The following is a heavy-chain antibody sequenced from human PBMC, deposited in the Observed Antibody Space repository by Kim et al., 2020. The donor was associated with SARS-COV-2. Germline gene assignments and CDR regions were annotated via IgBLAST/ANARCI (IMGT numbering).Heavy chain of an antibody. CDR2: IWYDGSNK. J-gene: IGHJ3*02. V-gene: IGHV3-33*01. CDR1: GFTFSSYG. D-gene: IGHD3-22*01. CDR3: ARDRGIVVAPDAFDI. Sequence: GGSLRLSCAASGFTFSSYGMHWVRQAPGKGLEWVAVIWYDGSNKYYADSVKGRFTISRDNSKNTLYLQMNSLRAEDTAVYYCARDRGIVVAPDAFDIWGQGTMVTVSS.